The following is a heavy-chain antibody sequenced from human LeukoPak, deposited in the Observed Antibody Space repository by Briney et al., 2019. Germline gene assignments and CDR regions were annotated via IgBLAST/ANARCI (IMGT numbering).Heavy chain of an antibody. CDR2: IYSGDSDT. Sequence: GESLKISCKGSGYSFTSYWIGWVRQIPGKGPELMGIIYSGDSDTRYSPSFQGQVTISADKSISTAYLQWSSLKASDTAMYSCARSDIVVVPAAIGSYYYYGMDVWGQGTTVTVSS. CDR1: GYSFTSYW. J-gene: IGHJ6*02. V-gene: IGHV5-51*01. D-gene: IGHD2-2*02. CDR3: ARSDIVVVPAAIGSYYYYGMDV.